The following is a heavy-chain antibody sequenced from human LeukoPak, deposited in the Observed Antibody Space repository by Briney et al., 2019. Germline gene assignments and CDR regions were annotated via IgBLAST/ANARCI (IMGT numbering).Heavy chain of an antibody. Sequence: SETLSLTCAVSGYSISSGYYWGWIRQPPGKGLEWTGSIYHSGSTYYNPSLKSRVTISVDTSKNQFSLKLSSVTAADTAVYYCARGGIAAADNWFDPWGQGTLVTVSS. V-gene: IGHV4-38-2*01. CDR3: ARGGIAAADNWFDP. D-gene: IGHD6-13*01. J-gene: IGHJ5*02. CDR1: GYSISSGYY. CDR2: IYHSGST.